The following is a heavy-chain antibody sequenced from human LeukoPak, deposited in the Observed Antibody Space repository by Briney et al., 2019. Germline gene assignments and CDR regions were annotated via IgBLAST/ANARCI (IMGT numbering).Heavy chain of an antibody. J-gene: IGHJ4*02. Sequence: GGSLRLSCAASGFTFSSYWMHWVRQTPGKGLVWVSRINGAGSSISYADSVKGRATISRDNAKNTLYLQMNNLRAEDTAVYYCARGGDYKNDYWGQGTLVTVSS. CDR3: ARGGDYKNDY. D-gene: IGHD4-17*01. CDR1: GFTFSSYW. CDR2: INGAGSSI. V-gene: IGHV3-74*01.